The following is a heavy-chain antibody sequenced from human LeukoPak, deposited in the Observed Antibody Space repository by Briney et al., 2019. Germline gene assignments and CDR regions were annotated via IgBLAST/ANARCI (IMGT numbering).Heavy chain of an antibody. V-gene: IGHV4-4*07. J-gene: IGHJ6*02. D-gene: IGHD6-19*01. CDR2: VYTSGST. Sequence: PSETLSLTCTVSGGSIRSYYWSWIPQPAGKGLEWIARVYTSGSTNYNPSLKSRVTMSVDPSKNQFSLKLSSVAAADTAVYYCARDSYIAVAGTNYYYGMDVWGQGTTVTVSS. CDR3: ARDSYIAVAGTNYYYGMDV. CDR1: GGSIRSYY.